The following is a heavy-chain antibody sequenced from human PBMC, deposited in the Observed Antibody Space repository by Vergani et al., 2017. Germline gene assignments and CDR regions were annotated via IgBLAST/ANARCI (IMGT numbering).Heavy chain of an antibody. D-gene: IGHD2-2*01. CDR2: IKSKTDGGTT. CDR1: GFTFSNAW. J-gene: IGHJ6*02. Sequence: EVQLVESGGGLVKPGGSLRLSCAASGFTFSNAWMSWVRQAPGKGLEWVGRIKSKTDGGTTDYAAPVKGRFTISREDSKNTLYLQMNSLKTEDTAVYYCTAYIVVVPAATTGGYCMDVWGQGTTVTVSS. CDR3: TAYIVVVPAATTGGYCMDV. V-gene: IGHV3-15*01.